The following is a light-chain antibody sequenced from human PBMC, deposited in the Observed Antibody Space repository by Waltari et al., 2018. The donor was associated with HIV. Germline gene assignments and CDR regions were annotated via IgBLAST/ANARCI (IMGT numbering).Light chain of an antibody. CDR1: NIGSKG. J-gene: IGLJ2*01. CDR2: DDS. Sequence: SYVLTQPPSVSVALGQTARITCSGNNIGSKGVHWYQHKPGQAPVLVVHDDSDRPSGIPDQFSGSKSGSTATLSISGAEVGDEADYYCQVWESRIEHMVFGGGTKLTVL. V-gene: IGLV3-21*02. CDR3: QVWESRIEHMV.